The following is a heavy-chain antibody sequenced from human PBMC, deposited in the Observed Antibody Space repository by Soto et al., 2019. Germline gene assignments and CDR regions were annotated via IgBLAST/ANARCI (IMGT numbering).Heavy chain of an antibody. Sequence: EVQVEESGGGLVKPGGSLRLSCVASGFTFSNAWMTWVRQVPGKGLKWVGRIKSKSDGGAIDYAAAVKGRFVLSRDDSENTVYLQKNSVKAQDTAVYFCATGTVSAMSVGMDVWGQGTTVIVSS. V-gene: IGHV3-15*01. CDR1: GFTFSNAW. CDR3: ATGTVSAMSVGMDV. J-gene: IGHJ6*02. CDR2: IKSKSDGGAI. D-gene: IGHD2-21*01.